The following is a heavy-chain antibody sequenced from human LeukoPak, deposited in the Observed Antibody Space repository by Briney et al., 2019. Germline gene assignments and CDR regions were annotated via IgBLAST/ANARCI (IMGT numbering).Heavy chain of an antibody. Sequence: PGGSLRLSCAASGFTFSSYAMSWVRQAPGKGLEWVSAISGSGVATHYADSVKGRFTISRDNSKNTLYLQMNSLRAEDTAVYYCARGDSSSWSPDFWGQGTLVTVSS. D-gene: IGHD6-13*01. J-gene: IGHJ4*02. CDR1: GFTFSSYA. V-gene: IGHV3-23*01. CDR2: ISGSGVAT. CDR3: ARGDSSSWSPDF.